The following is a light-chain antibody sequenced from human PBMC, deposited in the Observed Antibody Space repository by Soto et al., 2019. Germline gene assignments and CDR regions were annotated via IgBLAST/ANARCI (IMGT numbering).Light chain of an antibody. V-gene: IGKV4-1*01. CDR3: QQYYSTPYT. J-gene: IGKJ2*01. Sequence: DIVMTQSPDSLAVSLGARATINCKSSQSVLYSSNNKNYLAWYQQKPGQPPKLHIYWASTRESGVPDRFSGSGSGTDFTLTISSLQAEDVAVYDCQQYYSTPYTIGQGTKLEIK. CDR1: QSVLYSSNNKNY. CDR2: WAS.